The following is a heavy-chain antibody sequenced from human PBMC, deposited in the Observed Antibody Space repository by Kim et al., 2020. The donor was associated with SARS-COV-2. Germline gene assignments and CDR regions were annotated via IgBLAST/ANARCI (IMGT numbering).Heavy chain of an antibody. Sequence: ASVKVSCKASGYTFTSYAMHWVRQAPGQRLEWMGWINAGNGNTKYSQKFQGRVTITRDTSASTAYMELSSLRSEDTAVYYCARDSGSMVRGVMSAYWGQGTLVTVSS. J-gene: IGHJ4*02. D-gene: IGHD3-10*01. CDR3: ARDSGSMVRGVMSAY. V-gene: IGHV1-3*01. CDR2: INAGNGNT. CDR1: GYTFTSYA.